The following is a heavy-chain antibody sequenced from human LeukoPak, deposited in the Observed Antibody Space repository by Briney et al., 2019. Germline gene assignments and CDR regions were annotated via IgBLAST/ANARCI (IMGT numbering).Heavy chain of an antibody. CDR1: GFTFSSYA. Sequence: PGGSLRLSCAASGFTFSSYAMNWVRQAPGKGLEWVSVIYSGGSTYYADSVKGRFTISRDNSKNTLYLQMNSLRAEDTAVYYCASLGYYYYDSSGYYWRYWYFDLWGRGTLVTVSS. D-gene: IGHD3-22*01. J-gene: IGHJ2*01. CDR2: IYSGGST. V-gene: IGHV3-53*01. CDR3: ASLGYYYYDSSGYYWRYWYFDL.